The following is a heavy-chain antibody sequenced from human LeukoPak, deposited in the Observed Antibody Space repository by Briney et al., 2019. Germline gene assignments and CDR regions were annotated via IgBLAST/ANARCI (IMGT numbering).Heavy chain of an antibody. CDR3: ARDMSPITMVRGASLINDAFDI. Sequence: SETLSLTCTVSGVSFSNYYWSWIRQSPGKGLEWIGYIYHTGSANYSPSLKSRVSISIDTSKSQFSLRLISVTAADTAVYYCARDMSPITMVRGASLINDAFDIWGQGTMVTVSS. CDR1: GVSFSNYY. CDR2: IYHTGSA. V-gene: IGHV4-59*01. J-gene: IGHJ3*02. D-gene: IGHD3-10*01.